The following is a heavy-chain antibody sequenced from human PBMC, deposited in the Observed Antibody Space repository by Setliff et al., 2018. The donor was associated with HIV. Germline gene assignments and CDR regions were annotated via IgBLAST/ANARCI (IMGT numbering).Heavy chain of an antibody. CDR3: ASASRDSSGYLYDAFDI. CDR2: INPSGGST. Sequence: RASVKVSCKASGYTFTSYYMHWVRQAPGQGLEWMGIINPSGGSTSYAQKFQGRVTMTRDTSTSTVYMELSSLRSEDTAVYYCASASRDSSGYLYDAFDIWGQGTMVTVSS. CDR1: GYTFTSYY. V-gene: IGHV1-46*01. J-gene: IGHJ3*02. D-gene: IGHD3-22*01.